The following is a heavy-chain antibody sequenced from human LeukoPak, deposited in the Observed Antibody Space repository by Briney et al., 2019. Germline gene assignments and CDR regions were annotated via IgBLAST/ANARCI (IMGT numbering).Heavy chain of an antibody. V-gene: IGHV4-31*03. CDR2: IYYSGST. J-gene: IGHJ5*02. Sequence: SQTLSLTCTVSGGSISSGGYYWRWIRQHPGKGLEWIGYIYYSGSTYYNPSLKSRVTISVDTSKNQFSLKLSSVTAADTAVYYCARDQDCSGGSCYSVGWFDPWGQGTLVTVSS. CDR1: GGSISSGGYY. CDR3: ARDQDCSGGSCYSVGWFDP. D-gene: IGHD2-15*01.